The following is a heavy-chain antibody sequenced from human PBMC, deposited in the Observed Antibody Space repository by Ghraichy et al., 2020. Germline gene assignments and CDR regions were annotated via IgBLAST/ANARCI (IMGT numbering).Heavy chain of an antibody. V-gene: IGHV4-59*01. CDR3: ARADYGDYEWFLDL. D-gene: IGHD4-17*01. CDR2: IYHSGST. J-gene: IGHJ2*01. CDR1: GGSINNYY. Sequence: SETLSLTCSVSGGSINNYYWSWIRQPPGKGLDWIGFIYHSGSTVYNPSLKSRVTISVDTSKNHFSLRLRSVTAAVTAVYYCARADYGDYEWFLDLWGRGTLVTVSS.